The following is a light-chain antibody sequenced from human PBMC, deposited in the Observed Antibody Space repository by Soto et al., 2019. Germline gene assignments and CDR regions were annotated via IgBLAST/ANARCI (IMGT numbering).Light chain of an antibody. CDR1: QDISNY. CDR3: QQYDTLSPT. CDR2: DAS. Sequence: DIQMTQSPSSLSASVGDRVTITCQASQDISNYLNWYQQKPGKAPKLLIYDASNLETGVPSRFSGSGSGTDFTFTISSLQPEYIATYYCQQYDTLSPTFGQGTRLEIK. V-gene: IGKV1-33*01. J-gene: IGKJ5*01.